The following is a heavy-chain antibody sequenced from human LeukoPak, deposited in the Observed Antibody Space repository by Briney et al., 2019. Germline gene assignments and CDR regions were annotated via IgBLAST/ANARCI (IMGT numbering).Heavy chain of an antibody. Sequence: SETLSLTCAVSGGSISTSKWWSWVRQPPGKGLEWIGEIYYSGSTNYNPSLNDRVTISVDTSKNQFSLKLSSVTAADTAVYYCARVGSYSYYYYYYMDVWGKGTTVTISS. CDR3: ARVGSYSYYYYYYMDV. CDR1: GGSISTSKW. D-gene: IGHD1-26*01. J-gene: IGHJ6*03. CDR2: IYYSGST. V-gene: IGHV4-4*02.